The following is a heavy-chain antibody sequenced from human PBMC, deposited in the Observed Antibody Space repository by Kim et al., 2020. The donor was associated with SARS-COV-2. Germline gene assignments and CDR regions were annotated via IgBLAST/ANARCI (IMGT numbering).Heavy chain of an antibody. CDR1: GGSISSSSYY. J-gene: IGHJ4*02. Sequence: SETLSLTCTVSGGSISSSSYYWGWIRQPPGKGLEWIGSIYYSGSTYYNPSLKSRVTISVDTSKNQFSLKLSSVTAADTAVYYCARTYDTREPFDYWGQGTLVTVSS. D-gene: IGHD3-9*01. CDR3: ARTYDTREPFDY. V-gene: IGHV4-39*01. CDR2: IYYSGST.